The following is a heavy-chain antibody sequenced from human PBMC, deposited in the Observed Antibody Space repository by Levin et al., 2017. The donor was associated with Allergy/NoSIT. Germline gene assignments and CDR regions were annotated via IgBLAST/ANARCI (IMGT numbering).Heavy chain of an antibody. CDR1: GFTFSGYG. D-gene: IGHD6-6*01. CDR2: ISYAGNKY. Sequence: LSLTCAASGFTFSGYGMHWVRQAPGKGLEWVAVISYAGNKYYYADSVKGRFTISRDNSKNTLYLQMNSLRAEDTAVYYCAPSSPGDYYFDYWGQGTLVTVSS. V-gene: IGHV3-30*03. J-gene: IGHJ4*02. CDR3: APSSPGDYYFDY.